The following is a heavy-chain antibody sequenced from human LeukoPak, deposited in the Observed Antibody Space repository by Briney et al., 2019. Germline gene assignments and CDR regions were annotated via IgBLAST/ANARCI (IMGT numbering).Heavy chain of an antibody. J-gene: IGHJ5*02. CDR1: GFTFSSYS. CDR3: ARSSAYYTDNWFDP. V-gene: IGHV3-21*01. CDR2: ISSSSSYI. Sequence: GGSLRLSCAASGFTFSSYSMNWVRQAPGKGLEWVSSISSSSSYIYYADSVKGRFTISRDNAKNSLYLQMNSLRAEDTAVYYCARSSAYYTDNWFDPWGQGTLVTVSS. D-gene: IGHD3-3*01.